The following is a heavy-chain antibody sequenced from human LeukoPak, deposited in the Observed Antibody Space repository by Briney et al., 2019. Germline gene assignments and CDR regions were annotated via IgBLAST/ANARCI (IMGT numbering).Heavy chain of an antibody. CDR3: AKGYWYYDFWSGFACDY. V-gene: IGHV3-9*01. CDR1: GFTFDDYA. CDR2: ISWHSGSI. Sequence: PGMSLRLSCAASGFTFDDYAMHWVRQAPGKGLEWVSGISWHSGSIGYADSVKGRFTISRDNSKNTLYLQMNSLRAEDTAVYYCAKGYWYYDFWSGFACDYWGQGTLVTVSS. D-gene: IGHD3-3*01. J-gene: IGHJ4*02.